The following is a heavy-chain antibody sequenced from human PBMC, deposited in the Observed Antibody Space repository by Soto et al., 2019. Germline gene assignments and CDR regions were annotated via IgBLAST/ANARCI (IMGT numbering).Heavy chain of an antibody. V-gene: IGHV1-18*01. J-gene: IGHJ6*02. CDR3: ARDQGAGQYGMDV. CDR2: ISAYNGDT. CDR1: GYTFTSYG. Sequence: ASVKVSCKASGYTFTSYGVSWVRQAPGQGLEWMGWISAYNGDTNYAQKVQGRVTMTTDTSATTTYMELRSLRPDDTAVYYCARDQGAGQYGMDVWGQGTTVTV.